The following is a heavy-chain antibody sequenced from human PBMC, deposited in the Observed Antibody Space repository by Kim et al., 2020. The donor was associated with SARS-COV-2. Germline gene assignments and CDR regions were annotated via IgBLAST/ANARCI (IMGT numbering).Heavy chain of an antibody. D-gene: IGHD3-10*01. Sequence: APVTGRFTIPRDKAKNSLYLQMNSLRAEDTAVYYCARVWFGKLVRDSFDYWGQGTLVTVSS. J-gene: IGHJ4*02. CDR3: ARVWFGKLVRDSFDY. V-gene: IGHV3-11*04.